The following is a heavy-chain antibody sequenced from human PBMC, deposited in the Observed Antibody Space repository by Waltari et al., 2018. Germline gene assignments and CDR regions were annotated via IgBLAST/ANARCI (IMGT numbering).Heavy chain of an antibody. CDR2: MIPIFGTA. D-gene: IGHD2-8*01. CDR1: GGTFSSYA. V-gene: IGHV1-69*01. Sequence: QVQLVQSGAEVKKPGSSVKVSCKASGGTFSSYAISWVRQAPGQGLEWMGGMIPIFGTANDAQKFQVRVTITADESTSTAYMELSSLRSEDTAVYYCARVRVVLMVQGGMDVWGQGTTVTVSS. J-gene: IGHJ6*02. CDR3: ARVRVVLMVQGGMDV.